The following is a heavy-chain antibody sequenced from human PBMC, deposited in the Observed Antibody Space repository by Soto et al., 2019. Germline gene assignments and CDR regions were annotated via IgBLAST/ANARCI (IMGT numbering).Heavy chain of an antibody. CDR3: ASDRCDITSCYLGYFGMDV. CDR2: IRSSSSTI. J-gene: IGHJ6*02. CDR1: GFTFSRYS. Sequence: EVQLVECGGGLVQPGGSLRLSCAASGFTFSRYSMSWVRQAPGRGLEWISYIRSSSSTIYYADSVKGRFTISRDIAKNSLYLQMNSLRDEDTAVYFCASDRCDITSCYLGYFGMDVWGQGTTVTVSS. V-gene: IGHV3-48*02. D-gene: IGHD2-2*01.